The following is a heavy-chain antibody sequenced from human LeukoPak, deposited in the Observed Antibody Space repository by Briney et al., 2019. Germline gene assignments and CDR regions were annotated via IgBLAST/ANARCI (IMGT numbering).Heavy chain of an antibody. CDR3: ARDESGDDAFDI. V-gene: IGHV1-69*06. Sequence: SVKVSCKASGGTFSSYAISWVRQAPGQGLEWMGGIIPIFGTANYAQKFQGRVTITADKSTSTAYMELSSLRSEDTAVYYCARDESGDDAFDIWGQGTMVTVSS. J-gene: IGHJ3*02. D-gene: IGHD1-26*01. CDR1: GGTFSSYA. CDR2: IIPIFGTA.